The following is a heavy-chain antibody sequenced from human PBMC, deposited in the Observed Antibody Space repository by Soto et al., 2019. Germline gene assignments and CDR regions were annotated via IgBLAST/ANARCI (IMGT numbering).Heavy chain of an antibody. J-gene: IGHJ3*02. CDR3: ARILMTTVTTSAFDM. CDR1: GGSISSYY. CDR2: IYYSGST. Sequence: SETLSLTCTVSGGSISSYYWSWIRQPPGKGLEWIGYIYYSGSTNYNPSLKSRVTISVDTSKNQFSLKLSSVTAADTAVYYCARILMTTVTTSAFDMWGKGKMVT. V-gene: IGHV4-59*01. D-gene: IGHD4-17*01.